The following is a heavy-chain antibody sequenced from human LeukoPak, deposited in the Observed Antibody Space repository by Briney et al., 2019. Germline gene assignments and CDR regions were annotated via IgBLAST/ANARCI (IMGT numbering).Heavy chain of an antibody. D-gene: IGHD2-21*02. Sequence: GGSLRLSCAASGFTFSSYAMSWVRQAPGKGLEWVSAISGSGGSTYYADSVKGRFTISRDDSKNTLYLQMNSLRAEDTAVYYCTSWGDTTAEYFQRWGQGTLVTVSS. CDR3: TSWGDTTAEYFQR. CDR1: GFTFSSYA. V-gene: IGHV3-23*01. J-gene: IGHJ1*01. CDR2: ISGSGGST.